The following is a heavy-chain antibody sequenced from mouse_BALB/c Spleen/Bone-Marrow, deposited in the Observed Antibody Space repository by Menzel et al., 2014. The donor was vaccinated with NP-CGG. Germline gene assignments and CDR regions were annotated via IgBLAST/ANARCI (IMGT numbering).Heavy chain of an antibody. CDR2: INPDSSTI. V-gene: IGHV4-1*02. J-gene: IGHJ3*01. CDR3: ARLVYYGGFAY. Sequence: EVKLVESGGGLVQPGGSLKLSCAASGFDFSRYWMSWVRQAPGKGLEWIGEINPDSSTINYTPSLKDKFIISRDNAKNTLYLQMSKVRSEDTALYYCARLVYYGGFAYRGQGTLVTVSA. CDR1: GFDFSRYW. D-gene: IGHD1-1*01.